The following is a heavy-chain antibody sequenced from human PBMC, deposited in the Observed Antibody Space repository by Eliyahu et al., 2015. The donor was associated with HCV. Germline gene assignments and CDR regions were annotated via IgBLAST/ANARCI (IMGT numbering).Heavy chain of an antibody. V-gene: IGHV3-74*01. CDR1: GFNFXDFW. CDR2: ITADGITT. CDR3: ANVLGQQQLTAEY. Sequence: EVQLVESGGGLVQPGGSLRLSCEASGFNFXDFWMPWVRQVPGKGLVWVARITADGITTNYADSVKGRFTISRDNAKKTLYLQMNSLRVEDTAMYYCANVLGQQQLTAEYWGQGTLVTVSS. D-gene: IGHD6-13*01. J-gene: IGHJ4*02.